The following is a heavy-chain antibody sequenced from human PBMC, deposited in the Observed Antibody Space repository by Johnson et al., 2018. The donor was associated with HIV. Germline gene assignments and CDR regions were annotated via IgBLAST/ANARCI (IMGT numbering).Heavy chain of an antibody. D-gene: IGHD2-2*01. CDR2: ISYDGSNK. V-gene: IGHV3-30-3*01. CDR3: ARQVYCSSTSCSSACDI. Sequence: QVQLVESGGGVVRPGGSLRLSCAASGFNFDDYAMSWVRQVPGKGLEWVAVISYDGSNKYYADSVKGRFTISRDNSKNTLYLQMNSLRAGDTAVYYCARQVYCSSTSCSSACDIWGQGTVVTVSS. J-gene: IGHJ3*02. CDR1: GFNFDDYA.